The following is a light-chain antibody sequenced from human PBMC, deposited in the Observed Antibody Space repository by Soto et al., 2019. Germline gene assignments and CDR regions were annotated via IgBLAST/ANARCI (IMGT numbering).Light chain of an antibody. CDR1: QSISSY. V-gene: IGKV1-39*01. Sequence: DIQMTQSPSSLSASVGDRVTITCRASQSISSYLNWYQQKPGKAPKLLIYAASSLQSGVPSRFSGSGSGTDFTLTISSLQPEDFATYYCQQRHSTPLTFGPGTKVDIK. CDR3: QQRHSTPLT. J-gene: IGKJ3*01. CDR2: AAS.